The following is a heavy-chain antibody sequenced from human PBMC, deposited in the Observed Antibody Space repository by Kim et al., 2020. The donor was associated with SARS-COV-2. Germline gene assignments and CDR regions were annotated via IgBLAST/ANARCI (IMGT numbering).Heavy chain of an antibody. V-gene: IGHV3-21*06. Sequence: GGSLKLSCAASGFRFDNYTMNWVRQAPGKGLEWVSSISKDSFYIYYADSVMGRLTISRDNAQNSLYLQIHSLRVEDTAHYFCLRGSFWTGYYIWGRGTLVTVSS. CDR3: LRGSFWTGYYI. CDR2: ISKDSFYI. D-gene: IGHD3-3*01. CDR1: GFRFDNYT. J-gene: IGHJ4*02.